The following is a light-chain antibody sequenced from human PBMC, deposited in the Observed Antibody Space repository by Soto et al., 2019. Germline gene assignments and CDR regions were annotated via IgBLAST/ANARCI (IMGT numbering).Light chain of an antibody. CDR1: QSVSSN. V-gene: IGKV3D-15*01. CDR3: QQYDNWPLT. J-gene: IGKJ4*01. Sequence: EVVLTQSPPTLSVSPGGAATLXCRASQSVSSNLAWYQQKPGQAPRLLIFGASTRATGIPARFSGSGSGTDFTLTISSLQSEDFGVYFCQQYDNWPLTFGGGTKVDIK. CDR2: GAS.